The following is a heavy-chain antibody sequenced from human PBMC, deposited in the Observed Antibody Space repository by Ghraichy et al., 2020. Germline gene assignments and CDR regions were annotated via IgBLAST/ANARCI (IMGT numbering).Heavy chain of an antibody. J-gene: IGHJ4*01. Sequence: GESLNISCTGSGFVFGSYSMNWVRQAPGKGLEWVSSISSGSSFIYYADSVKGRFTISRDNAKNSLFLQMNSLRVDDTALYYCARGGFSYGFYFDNWGHGTLVSVSS. CDR1: GFVFGSYS. D-gene: IGHD3-16*01. V-gene: IGHV3-21*01. CDR3: ARGGFSYGFYFDN. CDR2: ISSGSSFI.